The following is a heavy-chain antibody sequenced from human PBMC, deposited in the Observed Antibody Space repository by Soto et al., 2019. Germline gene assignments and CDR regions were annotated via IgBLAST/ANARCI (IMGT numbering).Heavy chain of an antibody. V-gene: IGHV3-30-3*01. J-gene: IGHJ4*02. CDR2: ISYDGSNK. Sequence: GGSLRLSCAASGFTCSSYAMHWVRQAPGKGLEWVAVISYDGSNKYYADSVKGRFTISRDNSKNTLYLQMNSLRAEDTAVYYCAGLLWFGELLLGTPFEYWGQGTLVTVSS. CDR3: AGLLWFGELLLGTPFEY. D-gene: IGHD3-10*01. CDR1: GFTCSSYA.